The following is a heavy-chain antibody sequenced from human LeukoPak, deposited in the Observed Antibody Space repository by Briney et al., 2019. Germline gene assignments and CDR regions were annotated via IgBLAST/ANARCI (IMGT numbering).Heavy chain of an antibody. V-gene: IGHV4-34*01. Sequence: PSETLSLTCAVYGGSFSGYYWSWIRQPPGKGLEWIGEINHSGSTNYNPSLKSRVTISVDTSKNQFSLKLSSVTAADTAVYYCARGGRARRYYYMDVWGKGTTVTVSS. D-gene: IGHD6-13*01. J-gene: IGHJ6*03. CDR3: ARGGRARRYYYMDV. CDR2: INHSGST. CDR1: GGSFSGYY.